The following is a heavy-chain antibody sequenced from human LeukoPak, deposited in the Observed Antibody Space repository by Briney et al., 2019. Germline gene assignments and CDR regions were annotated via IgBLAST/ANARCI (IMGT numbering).Heavy chain of an antibody. CDR2: ISAYNGNT. Sequence: ASVKVSCKASGYTFTSYGISWVGQAAGPRLEWWGWISAYNGNTNYEQKLQGRVTMTTDTSTSTAYMELRSLRSDDTAVYYCARLPDREEQLWFPRDYWGQGTLVTVSS. J-gene: IGHJ4*02. V-gene: IGHV1-18*01. CDR1: GYTFTSYG. CDR3: ARLPDREEQLWFPRDY. D-gene: IGHD5-18*01.